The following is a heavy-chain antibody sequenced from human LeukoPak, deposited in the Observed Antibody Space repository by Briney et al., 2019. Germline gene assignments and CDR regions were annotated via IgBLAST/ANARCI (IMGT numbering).Heavy chain of an antibody. V-gene: IGHV3-23*01. CDR2: ISTNGDRT. CDR3: TKDFRGSGYFFDY. J-gene: IGHJ4*02. Sequence: GGSLRLSCAASGLTFSNYAMTWVRQAPGKGLEWVSAISTNGDRTYYADSVKGRFTVSRDNSKNTLYLQMDSLRAEDTAIYYCTKDFRGSGYFFDYWGQGTPVTVSS. D-gene: IGHD3-10*01. CDR1: GLTFSNYA.